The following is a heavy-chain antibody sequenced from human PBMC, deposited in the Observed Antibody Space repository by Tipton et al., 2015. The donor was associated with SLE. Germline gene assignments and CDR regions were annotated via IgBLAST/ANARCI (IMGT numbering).Heavy chain of an antibody. J-gene: IGHJ3*02. Sequence: PGLVKPSETLSLTCGVYGGSFSGYYWSWIRQPPGKGLEWIGYIYTSGSTNYNPSLKSRVTISVDTSKNHFSLKLTSVTAADTAVYYCARAKWPLQYTFDIWGQGTMVTVSS. V-gene: IGHV4-4*09. CDR2: IYTSGST. CDR1: GGSFSGYY. CDR3: ARAKWPLQYTFDI. D-gene: IGHD4-11*01.